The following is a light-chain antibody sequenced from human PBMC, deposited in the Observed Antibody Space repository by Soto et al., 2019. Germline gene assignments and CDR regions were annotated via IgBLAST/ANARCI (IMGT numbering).Light chain of an antibody. V-gene: IGKV3-20*01. J-gene: IGKJ1*01. CDR3: HQYGSSTQT. CDR1: QSVSSSY. CDR2: GAS. Sequence: EIVLTQSPATLSLSLGERATLSCRASQSVSSSYLAWYQQKPGQAPRLLIYGASSRATGIPDRFSGSGSGTDFTFTISRLEPEDFAVYYCHQYGSSTQTFGQGTKVEIK.